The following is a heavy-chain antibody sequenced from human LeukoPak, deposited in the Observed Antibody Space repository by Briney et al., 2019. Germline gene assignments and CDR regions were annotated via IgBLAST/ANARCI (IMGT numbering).Heavy chain of an antibody. CDR3: AKEGAYSSGWYASDY. CDR1: GFTISSYA. V-gene: IGHV3-23*01. Sequence: GGTLRLSCTASGFTISSYAMSWVRQAPGKGLDRLSVISGSGGTTYDADSVKGRFTISRDYSRNTPYPQMNSMTAEDTAGYYSAKEGAYSSGWYASDYWGQGTLVTVSS. J-gene: IGHJ4*02. D-gene: IGHD6-19*01. CDR2: ISGSGGTT.